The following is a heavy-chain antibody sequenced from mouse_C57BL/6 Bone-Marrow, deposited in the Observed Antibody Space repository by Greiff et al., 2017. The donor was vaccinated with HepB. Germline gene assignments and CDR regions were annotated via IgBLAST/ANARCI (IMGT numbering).Heavy chain of an antibody. CDR2: IYPRSGNT. CDR3: ARGRLRRGFYYAMDY. CDR1: GYTFTSYG. J-gene: IGHJ4*01. V-gene: IGHV1-81*01. Sequence: QVQLKQSGAELARPGASVKLSCKASGYTFTSYGISWVKQRTGQGLEWIGEIYPRSGNTYYNEKLKGKATLTADKSSSTAYMELRSLTSEDSAVYFCARGRLRRGFYYAMDYWGQVTSVTVSS. D-gene: IGHD2-4*01.